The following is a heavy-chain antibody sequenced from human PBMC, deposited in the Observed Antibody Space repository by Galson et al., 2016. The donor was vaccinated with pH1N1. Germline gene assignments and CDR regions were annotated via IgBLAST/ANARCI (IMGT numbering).Heavy chain of an antibody. J-gene: IGHJ3*02. CDR1: GFTFSNHG. CDR2: INTKTGNP. Sequence: SVKVSCKASGFTFSNHGMNWVRQAPGQGLEWMGWINTKTGNPTYAQGFTGRFVFSLDTSVNTAYLQINSLKADDTAVYYCARETPSPSPTVLRYFDWSRGLSAFDMWGRGTLVTVSS. V-gene: IGHV7-4-1*02. CDR3: ARETPSPSPTVLRYFDWSRGLSAFDM. D-gene: IGHD3-9*01.